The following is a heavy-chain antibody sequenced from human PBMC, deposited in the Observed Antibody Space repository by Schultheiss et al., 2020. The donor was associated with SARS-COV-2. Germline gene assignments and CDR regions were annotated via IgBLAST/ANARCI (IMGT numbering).Heavy chain of an antibody. V-gene: IGHV3-30*03. CDR1: GFTFSSYV. CDR3: ARGSYYDSSGYPDAFDI. J-gene: IGHJ3*02. Sequence: GESLKISCAASGFTFSSYVMHWVRQAPGKGLEWVAVISYDGSNKYYADSVKGRFTISRDNSKNTLYLQMNSLRAEDTAVYYCARGSYYDSSGYPDAFDIWGQGTMVTVSS. CDR2: ISYDGSNK. D-gene: IGHD3-22*01.